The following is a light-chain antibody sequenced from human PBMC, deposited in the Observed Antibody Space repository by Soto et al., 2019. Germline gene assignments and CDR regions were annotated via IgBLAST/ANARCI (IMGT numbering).Light chain of an antibody. Sequence: DIVMTQSPDSLAVSLGERATINCKSSQSVLYSSNNKNYIAWYQQKPGQPPKLLIYWASTRESGVPDRFSGSGSGTDFTLTISSLRAEDVAVYYCQQYYSTPPYTFGQGTKLEIK. CDR1: QSVLYSSNNKNY. CDR2: WAS. J-gene: IGKJ2*01. V-gene: IGKV4-1*01. CDR3: QQYYSTPPYT.